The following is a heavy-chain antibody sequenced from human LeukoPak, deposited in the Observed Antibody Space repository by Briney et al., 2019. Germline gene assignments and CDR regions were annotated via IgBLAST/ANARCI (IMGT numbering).Heavy chain of an antibody. J-gene: IGHJ3*02. CDR2: IYYSGST. CDR3: ARSSKSTRAFDI. V-gene: IGHV4-59*01. CDR1: GGSISSYY. Sequence: SETLSLTCTVSGGSISSYYWSWIRQPPGKGLEWIGYIYYSGSTNYNPSLKSRVTISVDTSKNQFSLKLSSVTAADTAVYYCARSSKSTRAFDIWGQGTVVTVSS.